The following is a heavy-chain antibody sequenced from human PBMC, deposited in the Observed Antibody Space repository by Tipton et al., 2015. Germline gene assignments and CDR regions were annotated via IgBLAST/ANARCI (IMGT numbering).Heavy chain of an antibody. J-gene: IGHJ6*02. CDR2: ISTEGTT. CDR3: ARCWHYYYYYGMDV. Sequence: SLRLSCAASGFSVRSNDMNWVRQAPGQGLEWVSFISTEGTTIYADSVKGRFTISRDNAKNSLYLQMNSLRAEDTAVYYCARCWHYYYYYGMDVWGQGTTVTVSS. V-gene: IGHV3-53*01. CDR1: GFSVRSND.